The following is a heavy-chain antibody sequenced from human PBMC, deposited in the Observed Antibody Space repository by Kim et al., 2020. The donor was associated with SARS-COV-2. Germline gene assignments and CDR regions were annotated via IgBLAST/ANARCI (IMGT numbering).Heavy chain of an antibody. D-gene: IGHD1-26*01. J-gene: IGHJ4*02. CDR3: ARIYGGTYFDY. V-gene: IGHV3-53*01. Sequence: FYAASVKGRFSISRDNPKNTLYLHMNGLRAEDTAMYYCARIYGGTYFDYWGQGTLVTVSS.